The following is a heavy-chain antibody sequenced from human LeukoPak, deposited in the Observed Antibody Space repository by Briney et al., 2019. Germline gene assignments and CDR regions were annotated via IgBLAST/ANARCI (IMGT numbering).Heavy chain of an antibody. Sequence: ASVKVSCKASGYTFTSYDINWVRQATGQGLEWVGWMNPKSGFTGNAQKFQGRVTMTRDTAISTAYMELSSLRSEDTAVYYCARTDGDLDYRGQGTLITVSS. J-gene: IGHJ4*02. CDR3: ARTDGDLDY. CDR2: MNPKSGFT. V-gene: IGHV1-8*01. D-gene: IGHD4-17*01. CDR1: GYTFTSYD.